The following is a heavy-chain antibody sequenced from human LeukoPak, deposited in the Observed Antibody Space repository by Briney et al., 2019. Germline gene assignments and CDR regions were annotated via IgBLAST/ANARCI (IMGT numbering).Heavy chain of an antibody. J-gene: IGHJ4*02. D-gene: IGHD3-22*01. CDR1: GFTFSNYP. Sequence: GGTLRLSCAASGFTFSNYPMNWVRQAPGKGLEWVSSISSSSSDIYYADSVKGRFTISRDNAKNSLYLQMNSLRAEDTAVYYCASDYYHRSGAGLWGQGTLVTVSS. V-gene: IGHV3-21*01. CDR3: ASDYYHRSGAGL. CDR2: ISSSSSDI.